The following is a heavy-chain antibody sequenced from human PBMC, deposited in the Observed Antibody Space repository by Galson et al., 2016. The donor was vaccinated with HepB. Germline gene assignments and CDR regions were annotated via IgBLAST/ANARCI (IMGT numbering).Heavy chain of an antibody. J-gene: IGHJ4*02. Sequence: SLRLSCAASGFIVSDNYMRWVRQAPGKGLEWVSLIYSGGSTYYADSVKGRFIISRDSSRNTLDLQMNSLRVEDTALYYCASSPSAGYWGQGKLVIVSS. CDR2: IYSGGST. CDR3: ASSPSAGY. V-gene: IGHV3-53*01. CDR1: GFIVSDNY.